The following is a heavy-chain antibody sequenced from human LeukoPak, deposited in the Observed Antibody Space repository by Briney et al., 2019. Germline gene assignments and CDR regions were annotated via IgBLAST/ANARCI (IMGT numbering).Heavy chain of an antibody. V-gene: IGHV3-7*02. J-gene: IGHJ3*02. CDR1: GFTFSSYW. D-gene: IGHD2-21*01. CDR2: IKQDGSEK. CDR3: ARRGGGGRSDALDI. Sequence: GGSLRLSCAASGFTFSSYWMSWVRQAPGKGLEWVANIKQDGSEKYYVDSVKGRFTVSRDNAKNSLFLQMNSLRDEDTAVYYCARRGGGGRSDALDIWGQGTMVTVSS.